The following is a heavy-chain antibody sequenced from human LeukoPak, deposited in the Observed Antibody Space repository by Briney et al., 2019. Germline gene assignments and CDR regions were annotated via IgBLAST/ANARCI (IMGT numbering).Heavy chain of an antibody. D-gene: IGHD4-17*01. CDR1: GGPFSGYY. J-gene: IGHJ6*02. CDR3: ARARGWTSGDDYYYGMDV. V-gene: IGHV4-34*01. Sequence: PSETLSLTCVVYGGPFSGYYWSWIRQSPGKGLEWIGEINQSGNTNYNPSLKSRVTISIDTSKNQSSLKVTSVTAGDTAVYYCARARGWTSGDDYYYGMDVWGQGTTGTVSS. CDR2: INQSGNT.